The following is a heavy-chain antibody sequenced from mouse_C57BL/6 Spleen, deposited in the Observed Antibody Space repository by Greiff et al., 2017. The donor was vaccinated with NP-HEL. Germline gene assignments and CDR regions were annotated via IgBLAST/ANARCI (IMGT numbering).Heavy chain of an antibody. Sequence: EVQLQQSGAELVRPGASVKLSCTASGFNIKDDYMHWVKQRPEQGLEWIGWIDPENGDTEYASKFQGKATITADTSSNTAYLQLSSLTSVDTAVYYCTTGGDGYPYYAMDYWGQGTSVTVSS. J-gene: IGHJ4*01. V-gene: IGHV14-4*01. CDR1: GFNIKDDY. CDR2: IDPENGDT. CDR3: TTGGDGYPYYAMDY. D-gene: IGHD2-3*01.